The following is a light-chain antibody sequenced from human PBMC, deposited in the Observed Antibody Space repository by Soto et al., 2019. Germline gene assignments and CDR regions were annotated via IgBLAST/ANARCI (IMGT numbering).Light chain of an antibody. J-gene: IGLJ7*01. CDR1: RSNIGSSN. Sequence: QLVLTQPPSASGTPGQRVTISCSGSRSNIGSSNVYWYQQLPGTAPKLLIYKNNQRPSGVPDRFSGSKSGTSASLAISGLRSEGEADYYCAAWDDSLSGAVFGGGTQLTVL. CDR2: KNN. CDR3: AAWDDSLSGAV. V-gene: IGLV1-47*01.